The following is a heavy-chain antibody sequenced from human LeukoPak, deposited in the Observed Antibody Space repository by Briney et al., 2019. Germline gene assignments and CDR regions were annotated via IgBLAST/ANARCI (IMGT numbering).Heavy chain of an antibody. CDR3: ARARHYDILTGYFIRDGEDYYYYMDV. CDR1: GGSISSYY. J-gene: IGHJ6*03. CDR2: IYYSGST. Sequence: PSETLSLTCTVSGGSISSYYWSWIRQPPGKGLEWIGYIYYSGSTNYNPSLKSRVTISVDTSKNQFSLKLSSVTAADTAVYYCARARHYDILTGYFIRDGEDYYYYMDVWGKGTTVTISS. V-gene: IGHV4-59*01. D-gene: IGHD3-9*01.